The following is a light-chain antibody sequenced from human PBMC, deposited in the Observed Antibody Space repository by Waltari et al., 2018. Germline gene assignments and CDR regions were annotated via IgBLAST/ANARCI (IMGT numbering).Light chain of an antibody. CDR2: KGN. J-gene: IGLJ3*02. Sequence: QTVLTQEPSLSVSPGGTVTLTCALSSCSVSSTSYATWYQQTPGLPPRTLVYKGNGGSSGVPDRFSGSILGNKAALTITGAQADDESDYYCSMYMGSGIWVFGGGTKLTVL. V-gene: IGLV8-61*01. CDR1: SCSVSSTSY. CDR3: SMYMGSGIWV.